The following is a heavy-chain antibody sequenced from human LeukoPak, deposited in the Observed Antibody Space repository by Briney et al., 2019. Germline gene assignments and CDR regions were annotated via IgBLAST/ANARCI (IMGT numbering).Heavy chain of an antibody. CDR2: ISGSGGST. Sequence: GGSLRLSCAASGFTFSSYAMSWVRQAPGKGLEWVSAISGSGGSTYYADSVKGRFTISRDNSKNTLYLQMNSLRAEDTAVYYCAKDYLGYYYGSGRYGMDVWGQGTTVTVSS. D-gene: IGHD3-10*01. CDR3: AKDYLGYYYGSGRYGMDV. J-gene: IGHJ6*02. CDR1: GFTFSSYA. V-gene: IGHV3-23*01.